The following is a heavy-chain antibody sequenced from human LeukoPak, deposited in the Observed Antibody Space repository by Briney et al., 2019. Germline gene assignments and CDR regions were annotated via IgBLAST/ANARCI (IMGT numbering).Heavy chain of an antibody. CDR2: IRSKAYGGTT. CDR3: TRSRGYSYGLDY. J-gene: IGHJ4*02. V-gene: IGHV3-49*04. Sequence: PGGSLRLSCAASGFTFSSYSMNWVRQAPGKGLEWVGFIRSKAYGGTTEYAASVKGRFTISRDDSKSIAYLQMNSLKTEDTAVYYCTRSRGYSYGLDYWGQGTLVTVSS. CDR1: GFTFSSYS. D-gene: IGHD5-18*01.